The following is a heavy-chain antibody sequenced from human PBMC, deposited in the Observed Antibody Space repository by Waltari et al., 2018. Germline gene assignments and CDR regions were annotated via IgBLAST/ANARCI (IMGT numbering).Heavy chain of an antibody. D-gene: IGHD1-1*01. CDR1: GHSVSSVYY. Sequence: QVQLQESGPGLVKPSETLSLTCAVSGHSVSSVYYWGWIRHAPRKGREWIGSIRHDEGTYYKPSLRSRVTISVDTAKNQFSLNLRSVTAADTAVYYCARGTATGTTDLAHWGQGALVTVSS. V-gene: IGHV4-38-2*01. CDR3: ARGTATGTTDLAH. J-gene: IGHJ4*02. CDR2: IRHDEGT.